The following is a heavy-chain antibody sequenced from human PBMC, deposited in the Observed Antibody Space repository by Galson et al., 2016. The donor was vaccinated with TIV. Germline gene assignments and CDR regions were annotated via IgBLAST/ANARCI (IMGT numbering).Heavy chain of an antibody. D-gene: IGHD2-15*01. CDR2: ISYDGGDI. CDR1: GFTFGSFG. CDR3: ARADKSYHMDV. V-gene: IGHV3-30*03. Sequence: TLRLSCAASGFTFGSFGMHWVRQAPGKGLEWVAFISYDGGDISYADSVKGRFTISRNKSKHTLYLQMNSLRAEDTALYHCARADKSYHMDVWGKGTTVTVSS. J-gene: IGHJ6*03.